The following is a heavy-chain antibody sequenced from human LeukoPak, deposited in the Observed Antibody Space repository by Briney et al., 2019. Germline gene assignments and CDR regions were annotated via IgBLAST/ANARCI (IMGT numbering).Heavy chain of an antibody. J-gene: IGHJ3*02. Sequence: ASVKVSCKASGYTFTDYYMHWVRQAPGQXXXWMGWINPNSGATKYAQKFQGRVTMTRDTSISTAYMELSRLTSDDTAVYYCARGEYVISGYRNDAFDIWGQGTMVTVSS. CDR2: INPNSGAT. CDR3: ARGEYVISGYRNDAFDI. V-gene: IGHV1-2*02. CDR1: GYTFTDYY. D-gene: IGHD3-22*01.